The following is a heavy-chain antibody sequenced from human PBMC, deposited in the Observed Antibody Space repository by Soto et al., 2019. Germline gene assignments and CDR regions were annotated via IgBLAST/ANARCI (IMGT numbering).Heavy chain of an antibody. Sequence: GGSQILSCAASGFTFRDYDMSWIRQAPGKGLEWVSYISSSGSTIYYADSVKGRFTISRDNAKNSLYLQMNSLRAEDTAVYYCAREMITFGGVIAPDAFDIWGQGTMVTVSS. CDR2: ISSSGSTI. D-gene: IGHD3-16*02. V-gene: IGHV3-11*01. J-gene: IGHJ3*02. CDR1: GFTFRDYD. CDR3: AREMITFGGVIAPDAFDI.